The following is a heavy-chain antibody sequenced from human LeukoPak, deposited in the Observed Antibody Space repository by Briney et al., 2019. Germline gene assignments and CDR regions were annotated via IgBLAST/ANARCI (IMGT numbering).Heavy chain of an antibody. D-gene: IGHD3-9*01. CDR1: GYTFTSYY. J-gene: IGHJ5*02. Sequence: GASVKVSCKASGYTFTSYYMHWVRQAPGQGLEWMGIINPSGGSTSYAQKLQGRGTITRETSTSTVYMELSSLRSEDTAVYYCARDQGDILTGAGWFDPWGQGTLVTVSS. V-gene: IGHV1-46*01. CDR3: ARDQGDILTGAGWFDP. CDR2: INPSGGST.